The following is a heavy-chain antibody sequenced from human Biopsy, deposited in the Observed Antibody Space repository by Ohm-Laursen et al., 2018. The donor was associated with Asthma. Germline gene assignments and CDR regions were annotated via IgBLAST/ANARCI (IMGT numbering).Heavy chain of an antibody. CDR1: GDILSSFG. CDR2: IIPIFGTA. CDR3: AGQSSGPDFWSGYYYFDY. V-gene: IGHV1-69*13. Sequence: SVKVSCKAHGDILSSFGIKWVRKAPGQGLEWMGGIIPIFGTANYAQKFQGRVTITADESTSTAYMELSSLRSEDTAVYYCAGQSSGPDFWSGYYYFDYWGQGTLVTVSS. J-gene: IGHJ4*02. D-gene: IGHD3-3*01.